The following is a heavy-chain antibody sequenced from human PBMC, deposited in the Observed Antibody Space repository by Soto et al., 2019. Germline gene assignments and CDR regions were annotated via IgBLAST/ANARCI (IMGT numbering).Heavy chain of an antibody. CDR2: ISANNGNT. V-gene: IGHV1-18*01. J-gene: IGHJ4*02. Sequence: ASVKVSCKASGDNFNSYGISWVRQAPGQGLEWMGWISANNGNTKYAQKVQGRVTMTTDTSTSIAYMELRSLRSDDTAVYYCARDHRYCSGGSCYVVDYWGQGTLVTVSS. CDR1: GDNFNSYG. D-gene: IGHD2-15*01. CDR3: ARDHRYCSGGSCYVVDY.